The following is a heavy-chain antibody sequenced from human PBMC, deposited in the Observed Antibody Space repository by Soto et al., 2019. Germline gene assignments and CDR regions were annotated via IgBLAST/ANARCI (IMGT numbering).Heavy chain of an antibody. V-gene: IGHV1-2*02. Sequence: ASVKVSCKASVYTFTGYYMHWVRQAPGQGLEWMGWINPNSGGTNYAQKFQGRVTMTRDTSISTAYMELSRLRSDDTAVYYCARRYVCCYGSGTGPYYYGMDVWGQGTTVTVSS. D-gene: IGHD3-10*01. J-gene: IGHJ6*02. CDR1: VYTFTGYY. CDR3: ARRYVCCYGSGTGPYYYGMDV. CDR2: INPNSGGT.